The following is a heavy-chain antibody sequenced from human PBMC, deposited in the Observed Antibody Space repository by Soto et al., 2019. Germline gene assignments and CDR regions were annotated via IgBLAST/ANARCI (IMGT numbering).Heavy chain of an antibody. D-gene: IGHD1-7*01. J-gene: IGHJ5*02. Sequence: SETLSLTCTVSGGSVRDGSYYWAWLRQPPGKGLEWIAHIYHSGSTIYNPSLKSRVTISIDASKSQFSLNLHSMTAADTAVYYCAGYNWNYYFDPWGQGTLFTV. CDR3: AGYNWNYYFDP. CDR2: IYHSGST. V-gene: IGHV4-61*01. CDR1: GGSVRDGSYY.